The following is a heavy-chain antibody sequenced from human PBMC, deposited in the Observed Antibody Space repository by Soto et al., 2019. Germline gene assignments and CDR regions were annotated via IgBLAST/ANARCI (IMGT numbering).Heavy chain of an antibody. J-gene: IGHJ3*02. Sequence: SETLSLTCAVSGGSISSSNWWSWVRQPPGKGLEWIGEIYHSGGTNYNPSLKSRVTISVDKSKNQFSLKLSSVTAADTAVYYCARDSKWFARAFDIWGQGTMVTVSS. CDR2: IYHSGGT. CDR3: ARDSKWFARAFDI. D-gene: IGHD3-10*01. CDR1: GGSISSSNW. V-gene: IGHV4-4*02.